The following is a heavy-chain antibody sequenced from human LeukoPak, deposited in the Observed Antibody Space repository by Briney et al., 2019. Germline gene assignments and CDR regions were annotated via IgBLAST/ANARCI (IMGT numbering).Heavy chain of an antibody. J-gene: IGHJ3*02. Sequence: GGSLRLSCAASGFTFSSNYMSWVRQAPGKGLEWASVIYSGGSTYYADSVKGRFTISRDNSKNTLYLQMNSLRAEDTAVYYCARDPGGGYNNYAFDIWGQGTMVTVSS. CDR1: GFTFSSNY. V-gene: IGHV3-53*01. D-gene: IGHD5-24*01. CDR3: ARDPGGGYNNYAFDI. CDR2: IYSGGST.